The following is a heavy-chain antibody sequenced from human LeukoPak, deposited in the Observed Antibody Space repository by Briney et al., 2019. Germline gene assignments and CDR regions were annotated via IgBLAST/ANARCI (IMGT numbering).Heavy chain of an antibody. CDR3: AEATGSGSYWEDYFDY. Sequence: TGGSLRLSCAASGFTFSSYAMSWVRQAPGKGLEWVSAISGSGGSTYYADSVKGRFTISRDNSKNTLYLQMNSLRAEDTAVYYCAEATGSGSYWEDYFDYWGQGTLVTVSS. J-gene: IGHJ4*02. V-gene: IGHV3-23*01. CDR2: ISGSGGST. CDR1: GFTFSSYA. D-gene: IGHD1-26*01.